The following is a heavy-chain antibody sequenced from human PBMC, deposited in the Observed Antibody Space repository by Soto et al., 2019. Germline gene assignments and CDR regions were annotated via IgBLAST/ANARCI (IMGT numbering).Heavy chain of an antibody. CDR2: IYYSGST. D-gene: IGHD3-22*01. J-gene: IGHJ4*02. CDR1: GGSISSGGYY. Sequence: SETLSLTCTVSGGSISSGGYYWSWIRQHPGKGLEWIGYIYYSGSTYYNPSLKSRVTISVDTSKNQFSLKLSSVTAADTAVYYCARVSHYYDSSGYFAPFDYWGQGTLVTVSS. V-gene: IGHV4-31*03. CDR3: ARVSHYYDSSGYFAPFDY.